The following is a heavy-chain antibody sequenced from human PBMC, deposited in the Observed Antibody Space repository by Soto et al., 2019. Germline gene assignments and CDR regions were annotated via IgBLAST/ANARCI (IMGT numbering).Heavy chain of an antibody. CDR2: IYHSGST. J-gene: IGHJ5*02. D-gene: IGHD6-13*01. CDR3: ARAWTAAAGPDWFDP. V-gene: IGHV4-4*02. Sequence: QVQLQESGPGLVKPSGTLSLTCAVSGGSISSSNWWSWVRQPPGKGLEWIGEIYHSGSTNYNPSRKSRVTISVDKSKNQFSLKLSSVTAAATAVYYCARAWTAAAGPDWFDPWGQGTLVTVSS. CDR1: GGSISSSNW.